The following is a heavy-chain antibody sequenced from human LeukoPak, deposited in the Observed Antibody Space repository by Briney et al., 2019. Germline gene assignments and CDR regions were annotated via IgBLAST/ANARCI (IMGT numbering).Heavy chain of an antibody. D-gene: IGHD2-8*01. CDR3: AKYGDCTNGVCNDY. J-gene: IGHJ4*02. CDR2: ISWNSGSI. Sequence: GRSLTLSCAASGFTFDDYAVHWVRQAPGKGLEWVSGISWNSGSIGYADSVKGRFTISRDNAKNSLYLQMNSLRAEDTALYYCAKYGDCTNGVCNDYWGQGTLVTVSS. CDR1: GFTFDDYA. V-gene: IGHV3-9*01.